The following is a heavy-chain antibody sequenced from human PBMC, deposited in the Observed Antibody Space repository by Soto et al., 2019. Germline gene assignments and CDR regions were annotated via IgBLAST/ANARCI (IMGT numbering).Heavy chain of an antibody. CDR3: AKFRVRGWGRWRATDV. D-gene: IGHD7-27*01. J-gene: IGHJ3*01. Sequence: QVQLVESGGGVVQPGESLRLSCVASGFYFSAFGMHWIRQTPGKGLEWLTLISYDGKNAYYSDSVTGRFTISRNGSKNTLYLQMERLRPEDTAVYYCAKFRVRGWGRWRATDVWGQGTTVTVSS. CDR2: ISYDGKNA. CDR1: GFYFSAFG. V-gene: IGHV3-30*18.